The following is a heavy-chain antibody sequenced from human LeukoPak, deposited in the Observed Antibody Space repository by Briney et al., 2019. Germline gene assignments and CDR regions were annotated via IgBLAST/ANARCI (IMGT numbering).Heavy chain of an antibody. D-gene: IGHD1-1*01. CDR2: ISSSSSTI. V-gene: IGHV3-48*04. CDR3: ARATGTTIYYYYYYYMDV. CDR1: GFTFSSYS. Sequence: GGSLRLSCAASGFTFSSYSMNWVRQAPGKGLEWVSYISSSSSTIYYADSVKGRFTISRDNAKNSLYLQMNSLRAEDTAVYYCARATGTTIYYYYYYYMDVWGKGTTVTISS. J-gene: IGHJ6*03.